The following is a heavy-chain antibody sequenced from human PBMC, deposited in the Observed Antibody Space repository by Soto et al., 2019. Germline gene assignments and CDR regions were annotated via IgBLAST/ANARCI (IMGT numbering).Heavy chain of an antibody. Sequence: GGSLSLSCAASGFTFSNYGMIWVRQAPGKGLEWVSFISSSSTYIFYADSVKGRLTISRDNAKNSLSLQMNSLRAEDTAVYYCARDASVTGSSRAFDIWGQGTMVTVSS. CDR1: GFTFSNYG. J-gene: IGHJ3*02. V-gene: IGHV3-21*01. D-gene: IGHD1-20*01. CDR3: ARDASVTGSSRAFDI. CDR2: ISSSSTYI.